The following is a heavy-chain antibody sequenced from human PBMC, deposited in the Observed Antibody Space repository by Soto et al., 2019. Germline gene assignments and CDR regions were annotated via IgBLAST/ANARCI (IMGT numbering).Heavy chain of an antibody. D-gene: IGHD2-15*01. CDR3: ARDRGYCSGGSCYGKHYYYYMDV. CDR2: ISSSGSTI. J-gene: IGHJ6*03. Sequence: QVQLVESGGGLVKPGGSLRLSCAASGFTFSDYYMSWIRQAPGKGLEWVSYISSSGSTIYYADSVKGRFTISRDNAKNSLYLQMKSLRAEDTAVYYCARDRGYCSGGSCYGKHYYYYMDVWGKGTTVTVSS. V-gene: IGHV3-11*01. CDR1: GFTFSDYY.